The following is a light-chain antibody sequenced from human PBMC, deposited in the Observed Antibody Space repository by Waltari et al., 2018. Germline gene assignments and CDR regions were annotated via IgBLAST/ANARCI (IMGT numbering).Light chain of an antibody. CDR3: QVWDNTSDHV. CDR2: YDS. Sequence: SYVLAQPHSVSVAPGETARITCGGSDIRRKSVHWYQQKPGQAPRLVIYYDSARPSWMPERFSGSNSGNTSTLTISRVEAGDEADYYCQVWDNTSDHVFGTGTTVTVL. CDR1: DIRRKS. V-gene: IGLV3-21*04. J-gene: IGLJ1*01.